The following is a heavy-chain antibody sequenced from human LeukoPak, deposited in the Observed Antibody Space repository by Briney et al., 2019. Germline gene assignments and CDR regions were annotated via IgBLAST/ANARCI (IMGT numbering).Heavy chain of an antibody. CDR1: GFTFSSHG. V-gene: IGHV3-30*18. CDR2: ISYDGSNK. J-gene: IGHJ3*02. D-gene: IGHD6-19*01. CDR3: AKGPRQWLVLDGFDI. Sequence: PGGSLRLSCAASGFTFSSHGIHWVRQAPAKGLDWVGVISYDGSNKYYVDSVKGRFTISRDNSKNTLYLQMNSLRAEDTALYYCAKGPRQWLVLDGFDIWGQGTMVTVSS.